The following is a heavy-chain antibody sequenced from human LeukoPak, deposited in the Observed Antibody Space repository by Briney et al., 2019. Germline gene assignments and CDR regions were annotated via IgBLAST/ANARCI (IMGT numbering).Heavy chain of an antibody. CDR1: GGTFSSYA. J-gene: IGHJ4*02. CDR2: IISIFGTA. Sequence: ASVKVSCKASGGTFSSYAISWVRQAPGQGLEWMGRIISIFGTANYAQKFQGRVTITTDESTSTAYMELSSLRSEDTAVYYCASPRDGYNTFDYWGQGTLVTVSS. D-gene: IGHD5-24*01. CDR3: ASPRDGYNTFDY. V-gene: IGHV1-69*05.